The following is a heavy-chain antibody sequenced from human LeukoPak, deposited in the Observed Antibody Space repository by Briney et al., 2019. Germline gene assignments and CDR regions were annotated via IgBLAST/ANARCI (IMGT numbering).Heavy chain of an antibody. D-gene: IGHD1-26*01. Sequence: PGGSLRLSCAASGFTFSSYAMHWVRQAPGKGLEWVAVISYDGSNKYYADSVKGRFTISRDNSKNTLYLQMNSLRAEDTAVYYCARSGEWDSGSYESFMSTQYYYYMDVWGKGTTVTVSS. V-gene: IGHV3-30*04. CDR1: GFTFSSYA. CDR3: ARSGEWDSGSYESFMSTQYYYYMDV. J-gene: IGHJ6*03. CDR2: ISYDGSNK.